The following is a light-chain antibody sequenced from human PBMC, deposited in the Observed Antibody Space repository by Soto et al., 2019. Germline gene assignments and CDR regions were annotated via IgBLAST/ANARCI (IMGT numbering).Light chain of an antibody. CDR3: QQYYSYPRT. CDR2: KAS. CDR1: QSFSTW. V-gene: IGKV1-5*03. J-gene: IGKJ1*01. Sequence: DIQMTQSPSTLSASVGDTVTITCRASQSFSTWLAWYQQKPGRAPKLLIYKASTLESGVPARFSGSGSGTEFTLTISCLQSEDFATYYCQQYYSYPRTFGQGTKVDIK.